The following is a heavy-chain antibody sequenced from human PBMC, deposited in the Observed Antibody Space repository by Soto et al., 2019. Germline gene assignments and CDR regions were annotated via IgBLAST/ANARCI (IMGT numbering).Heavy chain of an antibody. J-gene: IGHJ5*02. V-gene: IGHV4-39*01. CDR1: GGSISSSSYY. CDR3: ASHLRAGYSHSPINWFDP. Sequence: QLQLQESGPGLVKPSETLSLTCTVSGGSISSSSYYWGWIRQPPGKGLEWIGSIYYSGSTYYNPSLKSRVTISVDTSKNQFSLKLSSVTAADTAVYYCASHLRAGYSHSPINWFDPWGQGTLVTVSS. D-gene: IGHD6-13*01. CDR2: IYYSGST.